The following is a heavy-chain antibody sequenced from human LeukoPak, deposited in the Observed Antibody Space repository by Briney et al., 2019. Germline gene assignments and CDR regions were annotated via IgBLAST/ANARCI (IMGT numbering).Heavy chain of an antibody. D-gene: IGHD2-21*02. CDR3: VRACGGDCYLADY. V-gene: IGHV3-21*01. Sequence: GGSPRLSCAASGFTFSSYSMSWVRQAPGKGLEWVSSISSSSSYIYYADSVKGRFTISRDYAKNSLYLQMNSLRAEDTAVYYCVRACGGDCYLADYWGQGPLVTVSS. CDR1: GFTFSSYS. CDR2: ISSSSSYI. J-gene: IGHJ4*02.